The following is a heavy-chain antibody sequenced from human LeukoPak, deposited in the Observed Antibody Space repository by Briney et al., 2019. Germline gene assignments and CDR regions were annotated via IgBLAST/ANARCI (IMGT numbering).Heavy chain of an antibody. CDR3: GKGPRRLQGLGNPVAN. CDR1: GFTFSSYG. V-gene: IGHV3-30*18. Sequence: GRSLRLSCAASGFTFSSYGMHWVRQAPGKGLEWVAVISYDGSNKYYADSVKGRFTISRDNSKNTLYLQMNSLRAEDTAVYYCGKGPRRLQGLGNPVANWGRETLVTVS. J-gene: IGHJ4*02. CDR2: ISYDGSNK. D-gene: IGHD2-21*01.